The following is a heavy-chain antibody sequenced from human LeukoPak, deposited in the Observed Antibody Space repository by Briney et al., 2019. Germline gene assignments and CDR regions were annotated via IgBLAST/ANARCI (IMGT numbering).Heavy chain of an antibody. V-gene: IGHV4-38-2*02. CDR2: IYHSGST. D-gene: IGHD1-26*01. J-gene: IGHJ4*02. Sequence: SETLSLTCTVSGYSISSGYYWGWIRQPPGKGLEWIGNIYHSGSTYSNPSLKSRFIISVDTSKNQFSLKLTSVTDADTAVYYCARGDRSGTYYIVTDYFDYWSQGTLVTVYS. CDR3: ARGDRSGTYYIVTDYFDY. CDR1: GYSISSGYY.